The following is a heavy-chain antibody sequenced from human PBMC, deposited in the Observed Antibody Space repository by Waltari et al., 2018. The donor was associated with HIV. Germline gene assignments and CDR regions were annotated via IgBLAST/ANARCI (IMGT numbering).Heavy chain of an antibody. V-gene: IGHV1-8*01. D-gene: IGHD3-10*01. Sequence: QVQLVQSGAEVKKPGASVTVSCKASGYTFIDADINWVRQSTGQGLEYMGWMNPKSGKTGYAQKFQDRVTMTRDVSITTAYMELSGLRVEDAAVYFCVRRPYASGTYYPWYYYGLDVWGQGTTVTVSS. CDR3: VRRPYASGTYYPWYYYGLDV. CDR1: GYTFIDAD. CDR2: MNPKSGKT. J-gene: IGHJ6*02.